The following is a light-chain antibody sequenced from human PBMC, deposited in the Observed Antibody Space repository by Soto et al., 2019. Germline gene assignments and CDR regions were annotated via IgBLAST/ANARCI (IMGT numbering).Light chain of an antibody. CDR3: QQYYSSPLT. J-gene: IGKJ3*01. Sequence: DIVMAQSPDSLAVSLGERATINCKSSQSVLYSPNNKNYLAWYQQTPGQPPRLLIYWASTRESGVPDRFSGSGSGTDFTLTISSLQAEDVAVYYCQQYYSSPLTFGPGTRVHIK. CDR1: QSVLYSPNNKNY. V-gene: IGKV4-1*01. CDR2: WAS.